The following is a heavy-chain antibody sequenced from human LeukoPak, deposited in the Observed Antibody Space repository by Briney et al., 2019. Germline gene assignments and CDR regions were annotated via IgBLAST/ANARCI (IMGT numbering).Heavy chain of an antibody. CDR2: INPNTGGT. CDR1: GYTFSGNF. J-gene: IGHJ5*02. V-gene: IGHV1-2*02. D-gene: IGHD1-26*01. Sequence: ASVKVSCKASGYTFSGNFIHWVRQAPGLGLEWMGWINPNTGGTNSAEKFQGRVTLTRDTSLTTAYMELTSLRSDDTAVYYCARDWDAMNNCFDPRGQGTPVTVSS. CDR3: ARDWDAMNNCFDP.